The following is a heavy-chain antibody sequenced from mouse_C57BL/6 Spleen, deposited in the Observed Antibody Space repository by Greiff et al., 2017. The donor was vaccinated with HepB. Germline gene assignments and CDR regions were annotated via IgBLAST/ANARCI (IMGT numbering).Heavy chain of an antibody. J-gene: IGHJ4*01. CDR1: GFTFSDYG. D-gene: IGHD1-1*01. CDR3: ARSGSSYAMDY. Sequence: EVMLVESGGGLVKPGGSLKLSCAASGFTFSDYGMHWVRQAPEKGLEWVAYISSGSSTIYYADTVKGRFTISRDNAKNTLFLQMTSLRSEDTAVYYCARSGSSYAMDYWGQGTSVTVSS. V-gene: IGHV5-17*01. CDR2: ISSGSSTI.